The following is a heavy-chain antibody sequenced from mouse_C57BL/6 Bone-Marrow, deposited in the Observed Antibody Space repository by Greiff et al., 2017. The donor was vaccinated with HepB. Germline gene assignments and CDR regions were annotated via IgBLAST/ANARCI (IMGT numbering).Heavy chain of an antibody. J-gene: IGHJ3*01. Sequence: VQRVESGAELVKPGASVKISCKASGYTFTDYYINWVKQRPGQGLEWIGKIGPGSGSTSYNEKFKGKATLTADKSSSTDYLQLSSLSSEDSAVYFATYCYDPRFAYWGQGTMVTVSA. CDR2: IGPGSGST. V-gene: IGHV1-77*01. CDR1: GYTFTDYY. CDR3: TYCYDPRFAY. D-gene: IGHD2-12*01.